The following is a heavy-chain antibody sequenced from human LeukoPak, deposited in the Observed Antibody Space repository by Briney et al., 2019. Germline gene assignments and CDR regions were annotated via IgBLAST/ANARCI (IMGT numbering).Heavy chain of an antibody. J-gene: IGHJ5*01. CDR1: GFTFSSYS. V-gene: IGHV3-48*01. D-gene: IGHD3-10*01. CDR3: VTEETYYESGRLLDS. CDR2: ISSSSSTI. Sequence: PGGSLRLSCAASGFTFSSYSMNWVRQAPGKGLEWVSYISSSSSTIYYADSVKGRFTISRDNAKNSLYLQMNNLRAEDTGIYYCVTEETYYESGRLLDSWGQGTLVVVSS.